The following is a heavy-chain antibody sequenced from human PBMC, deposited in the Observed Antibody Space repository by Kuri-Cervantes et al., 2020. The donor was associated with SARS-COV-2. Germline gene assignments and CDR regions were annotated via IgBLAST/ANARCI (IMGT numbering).Heavy chain of an antibody. J-gene: IGHJ4*02. V-gene: IGHV4-39*07. CDR3: ARENKGSFDY. CDR1: GGSISSYY. Sequence: SETLSLTCTVSGGSISSYYWGWIRQPPGKGLEWIGSIYHSGSTYYNPSLKSRVTISVDTSKNQFSLKLSSVTAADTAVYYCARENKGSFDYWGQGTLVTVSS. CDR2: IYHSGST.